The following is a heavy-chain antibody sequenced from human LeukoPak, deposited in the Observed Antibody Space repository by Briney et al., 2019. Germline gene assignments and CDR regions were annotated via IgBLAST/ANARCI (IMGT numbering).Heavy chain of an antibody. CDR2: ISAYNGNT. V-gene: IGHV1-18*01. Sequence: GASVKVSCKASGYTFTSYGISWVRQAPEQGLEWMGWISAYNGNTNYAQKLQGRVTMTTGTSTSTAYMELRSLRSDDTAVYYCARDRVAGTSMTFDYWGQGTLVTVAS. CDR1: GYTFTSYG. D-gene: IGHD6-19*01. J-gene: IGHJ4*02. CDR3: ARDRVAGTSMTFDY.